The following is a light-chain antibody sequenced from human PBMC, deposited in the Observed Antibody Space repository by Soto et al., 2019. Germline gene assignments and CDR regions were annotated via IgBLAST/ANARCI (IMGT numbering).Light chain of an antibody. J-gene: IGKJ1*01. CDR3: QQYNNWPSWT. CDR1: QSVSSN. V-gene: IGKV3-15*01. CDR2: GAS. Sequence: EIVMTQSPATLSVSPGERATLSCRASQSVSSNLAWYQQKPGQAPRLLIYGASTRATGIPARFSGSGSGTAVTLTFSSLQSEDFEVYYCQQYNNWPSWTFGQGTKVEIK.